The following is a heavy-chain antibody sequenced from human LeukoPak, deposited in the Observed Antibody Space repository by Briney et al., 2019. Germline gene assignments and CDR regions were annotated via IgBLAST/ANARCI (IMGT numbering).Heavy chain of an antibody. V-gene: IGHV3-11*05. CDR3: ARGSYEWFHFPH. D-gene: IGHD3-3*01. CDR2: ISSSSSST. Sequence: PGGSLRLSCAASGFTFSDYYMTWIRQAPGKGLEWVSYISSSSSSTNYPDSVKGRFTISRDNAKNSLYLQMNSLRAEDTAVYYCARGSYEWFHFPHWGQGTLVTVSS. J-gene: IGHJ1*01. CDR1: GFTFSDYY.